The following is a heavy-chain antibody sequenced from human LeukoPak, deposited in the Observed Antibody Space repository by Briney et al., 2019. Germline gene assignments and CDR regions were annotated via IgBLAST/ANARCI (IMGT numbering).Heavy chain of an antibody. CDR1: GFTFSSYA. V-gene: IGHV3-23*01. CDR2: ISGSGGST. CDR3: AKDGSSGWYAEYFQH. J-gene: IGHJ1*01. D-gene: IGHD6-19*01. Sequence: GGSLRLSCAASGFTFSSYAMSWVRQAPGKGLEWVSAISGSGGSTYYADSVKGRFTISRDNSKNTLYLQMNSLRAEDTAVYYCAKDGSSGWYAEYFQHWGQGTLVTVSS.